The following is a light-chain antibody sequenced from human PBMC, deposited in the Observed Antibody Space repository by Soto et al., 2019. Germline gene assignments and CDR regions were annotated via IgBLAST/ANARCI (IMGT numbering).Light chain of an antibody. Sequence: DLQMTQSPSSLSASVRDRVTITCRAGQSIGSNLAWYQQKPGKAPKLLIYAAFTLQSGVPSRFSGSGSGTDFTLTISSLQPEDFATYYCQQLNSYPSSTFGGGTKVDIK. CDR3: QQLNSYPSST. CDR1: QSIGSN. V-gene: IGKV1-9*01. CDR2: AAF. J-gene: IGKJ4*01.